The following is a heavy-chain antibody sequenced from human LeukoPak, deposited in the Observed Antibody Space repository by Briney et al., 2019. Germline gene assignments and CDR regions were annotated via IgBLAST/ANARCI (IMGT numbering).Heavy chain of an antibody. D-gene: IGHD1-26*01. CDR2: INPNTGGT. V-gene: IGHV1-2*06. Sequence: GASVKVSCKASGYTLTGYYMHWLRQAPGQGLEWMGRINPNTGGTNYAQKFQGRVAMTRDTSISTAYLDLSSLTSDDTAVYYCARDSVLGAKWGQGTLVTVSS. CDR3: ARDSVLGAK. CDR1: GYTLTGYY. J-gene: IGHJ4*02.